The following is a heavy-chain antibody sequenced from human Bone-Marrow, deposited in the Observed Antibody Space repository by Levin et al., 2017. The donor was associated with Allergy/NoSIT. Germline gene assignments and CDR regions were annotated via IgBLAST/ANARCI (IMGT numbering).Heavy chain of an antibody. J-gene: IGHJ4*02. V-gene: IGHV3-30*18. CDR1: GFTFRNYA. CDR3: AKDTYTCSGGSCYVFDY. CDR2: ISLDGNTQ. Sequence: PGGSLRLSCAVSGFTFRNYAMHWVRQAPGRGLEWVAFISLDGNTQYYADSVKGRFTVSRDNSNNTLHLQMNSLRVEDTAIYYCAKDTYTCSGGSCYVFDYWGQGALVTVSS. D-gene: IGHD2-15*01.